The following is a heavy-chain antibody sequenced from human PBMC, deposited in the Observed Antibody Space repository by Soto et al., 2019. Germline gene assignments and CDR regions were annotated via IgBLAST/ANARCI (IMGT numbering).Heavy chain of an antibody. CDR2: MDPNSGNT. CDR1: GYTFTSYD. V-gene: IGHV1-8*01. Sequence: ASVKVSCKASGYTFTSYDINWVRQATGQGLEWMGWMDPNSGNTGYAQKFQGRVTMTRNTSISTAYKELSSLRSEDAAVYYCARAWYGDYDLSLSYYYYYMDVWGKGTTVTVSS. J-gene: IGHJ6*03. CDR3: ARAWYGDYDLSLSYYYYYMDV. D-gene: IGHD4-17*01.